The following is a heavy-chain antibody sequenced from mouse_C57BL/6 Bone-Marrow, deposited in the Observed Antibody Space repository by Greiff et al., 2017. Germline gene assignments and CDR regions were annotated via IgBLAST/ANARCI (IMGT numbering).Heavy chain of an antibody. Sequence: VHVKQSGAELVRPGASVKLSCTASGFNIKDYYMHWVKQRPEQGLEWIGRIDPEDGDTEYAPKFQGKATMTADTSSNTAYLQLSSLTSEDTAVYYCTTHDYGRFAYWGQGTLVTVSA. CDR1: GFNIKDYY. D-gene: IGHD2-4*01. CDR2: IDPEDGDT. J-gene: IGHJ3*01. CDR3: TTHDYGRFAY. V-gene: IGHV14-1*01.